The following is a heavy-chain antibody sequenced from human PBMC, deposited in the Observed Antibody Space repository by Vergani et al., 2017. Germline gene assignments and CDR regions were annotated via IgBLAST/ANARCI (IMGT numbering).Heavy chain of an antibody. V-gene: IGHV4-59*01. CDR1: GGSMSGYY. CDR2: MYHSGST. CDR3: GRVADVYGWGSRLLGL. J-gene: IGHJ4*02. D-gene: IGHD3-10*01. Sequence: QVRLQESGPGLVKPSETLSLTCSVSGGSMSGYYWSWIRQPPGKELEWIGYMYHSGSTNYNPSLETRVTISGDTSKNQFSLKLNSVTAADTAVYYCGRVADVYGWGSRLLGLWGQGSLVTVSS.